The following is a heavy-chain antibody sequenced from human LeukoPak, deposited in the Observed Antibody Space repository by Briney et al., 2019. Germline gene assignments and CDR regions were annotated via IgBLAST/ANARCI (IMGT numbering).Heavy chain of an antibody. J-gene: IGHJ2*01. D-gene: IGHD2-15*01. Sequence: ASVKVSCKASGGTFSGYAISWVRQAPAQGLEWMGGIIPIFAAANYAQKFQGRVTITADESTSTAYMELSSLRSEDTAVYYCARVKFVGANWSFDLWGRGTLVTVSS. CDR2: IIPIFAAA. CDR3: ARVKFVGANWSFDL. CDR1: GGTFSGYA. V-gene: IGHV1-69*13.